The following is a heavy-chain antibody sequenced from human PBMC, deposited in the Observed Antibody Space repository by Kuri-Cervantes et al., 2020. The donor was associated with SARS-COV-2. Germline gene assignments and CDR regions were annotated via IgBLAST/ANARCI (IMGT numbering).Heavy chain of an antibody. Sequence: LSLTCAASGFTFSSYWMSWIRQAPGKGLEWVSYISSSGSTIYYADSVKGRFTISRNNAKNSLYLQMNSLRAEDTAVYYWARERVDYGDYYDYWGQGTLVTVSS. CDR2: ISSSGSTI. J-gene: IGHJ4*02. V-gene: IGHV3-11*01. CDR1: GFTFSSYW. D-gene: IGHD4-17*01. CDR3: ARERVDYGDYYDY.